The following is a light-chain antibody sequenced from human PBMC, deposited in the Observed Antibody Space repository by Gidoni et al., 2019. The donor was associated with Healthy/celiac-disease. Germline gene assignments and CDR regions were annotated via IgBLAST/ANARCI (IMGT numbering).Light chain of an antibody. J-gene: IGKJ4*01. Sequence: AIRMTPSPSSFSASTGDRVTITCRASQGISSYVAWYQQKPGKAPKLLIYAASTLQSGVPSRFSGSGSGTDFTLTISCLQSEDFATYYCQQYYSYPLTFGGGTKVEIK. CDR3: QQYYSYPLT. V-gene: IGKV1-8*01. CDR2: AAS. CDR1: QGISSY.